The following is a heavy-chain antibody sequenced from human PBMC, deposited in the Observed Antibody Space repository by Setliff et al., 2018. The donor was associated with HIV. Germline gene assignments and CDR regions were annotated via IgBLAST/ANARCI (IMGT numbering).Heavy chain of an antibody. D-gene: IGHD6-19*01. Sequence: PSETLSLTCTVSGGSISSGGYYWTWIRQHPGKGLEWLGYMYYSGSTFYNPSLKSRVTISEDTSKNQFSLKLSSVTAADTAVYYCARSIAVVNDAFDVWGQGTTVTVSS. J-gene: IGHJ3*01. CDR1: GGSISSGGYY. V-gene: IGHV4-31*03. CDR2: MYYSGST. CDR3: ARSIAVVNDAFDV.